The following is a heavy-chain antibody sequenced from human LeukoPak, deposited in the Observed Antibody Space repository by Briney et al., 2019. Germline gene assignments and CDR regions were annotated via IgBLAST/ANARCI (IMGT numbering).Heavy chain of an antibody. Sequence: GGSLRLSCAASGFTFSSYSMNWVRQAPGKGLEWVSSISSSSSYIYYADSVKGRFTISRDNAKNSLYLQMNSLRAEDTAVYYCARGGDIQTFDIWGQGTMVTVSS. CDR3: ARGGDIQTFDI. V-gene: IGHV3-21*01. J-gene: IGHJ3*02. CDR2: ISSSSSYI. CDR1: GFTFSSYS. D-gene: IGHD2-15*01.